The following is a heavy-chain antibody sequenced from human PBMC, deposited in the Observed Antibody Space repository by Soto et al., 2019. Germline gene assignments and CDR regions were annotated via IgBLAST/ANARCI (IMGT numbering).Heavy chain of an antibody. J-gene: IGHJ4*02. CDR2: IWNDGSSK. V-gene: IGHV3-33*01. D-gene: IGHD2-8*02. CDR3: ASEEPGGYDS. Sequence: QVQLVESGGGVVQPGRSLRLSCAASGFAFSGYGMHWVRQAPGKGLEWVAVIWNDGSSKYYADSVTGRFTISRDNSKNTLFLQMNSLRAEDTAVYYCASEEPGGYDSWGLGTLVTVSS. CDR1: GFAFSGYG.